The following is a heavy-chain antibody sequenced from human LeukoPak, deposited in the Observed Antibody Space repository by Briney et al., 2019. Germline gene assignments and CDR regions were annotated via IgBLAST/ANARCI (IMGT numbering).Heavy chain of an antibody. D-gene: IGHD3-10*01. Sequence: ASVKVSCKASGYTFTSYGISWVRQAPGQGLEWMGWISAYNGNTNYAQKLQGRVTMTTDTSTSTAYMELRSLRSDDTAVYYCARDLGSGSFFVPFFDYWGQGTLVTVSS. CDR3: ARDLGSGSFFVPFFDY. V-gene: IGHV1-18*01. CDR1: GYTFTSYG. CDR2: ISAYNGNT. J-gene: IGHJ4*02.